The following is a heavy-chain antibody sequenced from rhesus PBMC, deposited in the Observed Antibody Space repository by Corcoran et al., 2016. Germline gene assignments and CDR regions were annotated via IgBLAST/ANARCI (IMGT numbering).Heavy chain of an antibody. J-gene: IGHJ4*01. Sequence: QLQLQESGPGLVKPSETLSLTCAVSGGSISSNYWSWIRQPPGKGLEWIGFITGRSCSTYYNPSLQIRVTHSTVTSKNPFALEVASVAAPDTALYYCARDRSSGLPIALWGQGVLVTVSS. CDR2: ITGRSCST. D-gene: IGHD6-31*01. CDR3: ARDRSSGLPIAL. CDR1: GGSISSNY. V-gene: IGHV4-165*01.